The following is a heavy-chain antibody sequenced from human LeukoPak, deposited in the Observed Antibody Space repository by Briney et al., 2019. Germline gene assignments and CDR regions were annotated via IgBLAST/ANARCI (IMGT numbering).Heavy chain of an antibody. J-gene: IGHJ4*02. V-gene: IGHV3-30-3*01. CDR3: ARDGGIPLGLDY. CDR2: ISYDGSNK. CDR1: GFTFSSYA. D-gene: IGHD2-15*01. Sequence: GGSLRLSCAASGFTFSSYAMHWVRQAPGKGLEWVAVISYDGSNKYYADSVKGRFTISRDNSKNTLYLQMNSLRAEDTAVYYCARDGGIPLGLDYWGQGTLVTVSS.